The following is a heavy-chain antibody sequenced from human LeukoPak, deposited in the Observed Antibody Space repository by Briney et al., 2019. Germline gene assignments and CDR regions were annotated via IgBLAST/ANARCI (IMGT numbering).Heavy chain of an antibody. CDR3: ARGYTCGY. Sequence: SETLSLTCTVSGGSITSSTYYWGWIRQPPGKGLEWIGNFYYSGSTYYNPSLKSRVTISVDASNNQFSLKLSSVTAADTAVYYCARGYTCGYWGQGTLVIVSS. D-gene: IGHD5-18*01. J-gene: IGHJ4*02. CDR1: GGSITSSTYY. V-gene: IGHV4-39*01. CDR2: FYYSGST.